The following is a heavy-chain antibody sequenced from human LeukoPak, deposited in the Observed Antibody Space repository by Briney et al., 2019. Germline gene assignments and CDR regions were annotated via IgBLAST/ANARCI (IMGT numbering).Heavy chain of an antibody. J-gene: IGHJ4*02. CDR1: GGSISSYY. CDR3: ARDRHCYGSGFDY. Sequence: SETLSLTCTVSGGSISSYYWSWIRQPPGKGLEWIGYIYYSGSTNYNPSLKSRVTISVDTSKNQFSLKLSSVTAADTAVYYCARDRHCYGSGFDYWGQGTLVTVSS. CDR2: IYYSGST. V-gene: IGHV4-59*01. D-gene: IGHD3-10*01.